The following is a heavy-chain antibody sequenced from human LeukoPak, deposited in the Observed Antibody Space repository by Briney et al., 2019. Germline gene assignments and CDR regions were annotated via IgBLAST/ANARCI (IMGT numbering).Heavy chain of an antibody. V-gene: IGHV3-30-3*01. Sequence: GRSLRLSCAASGFTFSSYAMHWVRQAPGKGLEWVAVISYDGSNKYYADSVKGRFTISRDNSKNTLYLQMNSLRAEDTAVYYCARGVTTGEVGPWGQGTLVTVSS. J-gene: IGHJ5*02. D-gene: IGHD4-17*01. CDR1: GFTFSSYA. CDR2: ISYDGSNK. CDR3: ARGVTTGEVGP.